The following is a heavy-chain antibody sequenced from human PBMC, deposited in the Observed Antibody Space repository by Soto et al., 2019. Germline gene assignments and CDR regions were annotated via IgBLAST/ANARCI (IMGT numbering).Heavy chain of an antibody. CDR1: GYTFTGYY. CDR3: ARAYCSSTSCYGRLYYYAGMDV. J-gene: IGHJ6*02. CDR2: INPNSGGT. V-gene: IGHV1-2*04. D-gene: IGHD2-2*01. Sequence: ASVKVSCKASGYTFTGYYMHWVRQAPGQGLEWMGWINPNSGGTNYAQKFQGWVTMTRDTSISTAYMELSRLRSDDTAVYYCARAYCSSTSCYGRLYYYAGMDVLGQGTTVTVSS.